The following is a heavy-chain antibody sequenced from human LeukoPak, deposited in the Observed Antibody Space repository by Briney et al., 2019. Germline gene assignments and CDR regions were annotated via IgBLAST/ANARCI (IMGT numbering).Heavy chain of an antibody. D-gene: IGHD2-21*01. CDR2: INHSGST. CDR1: GGSFSGYY. CDR3: ARERQLWWWQTSFPKTSPSGSFDY. J-gene: IGHJ4*02. Sequence: SETLSLTCAVYGGSFSGYYWSWIRQPPGKGLEWIGEINHSGSTNYNPSLKSRVTISVDTSKNQFSLKLSSVTAADTAVYYCARERQLWWWQTSFPKTSPSGSFDYWGQGTLVTVSS. V-gene: IGHV4-34*01.